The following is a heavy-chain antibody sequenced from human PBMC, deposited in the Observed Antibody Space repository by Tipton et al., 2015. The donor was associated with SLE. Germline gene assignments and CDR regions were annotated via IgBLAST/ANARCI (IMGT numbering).Heavy chain of an antibody. D-gene: IGHD6-19*01. CDR3: VTSAVRAVAGTGYYYGMDV. V-gene: IGHV1-69*05. Sequence: QLVQSGPEVKKPGSSVKVSCKASGGTFSSYAISWVRQAPGQGLEWMGGIIPIFGTANYAQKFQGRVTITTDESTSTAYMELRSLRSDDTAVYYCVTSAVRAVAGTGYYYGMDVWGQGTTVTVSS. CDR2: IIPIFGTA. J-gene: IGHJ6*02. CDR1: GGTFSSYA.